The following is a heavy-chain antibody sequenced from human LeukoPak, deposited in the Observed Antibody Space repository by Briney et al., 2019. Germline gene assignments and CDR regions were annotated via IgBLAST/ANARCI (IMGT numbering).Heavy chain of an antibody. Sequence: PGGSLRLSCAASGFTFSSYWMSWVRQAPGKGLEWVAFIRYDGSNKYYADSVKGRFTISRDNSKNTLYLQMNSLRAEDTAVYYCAKDVVPAGYPRDWGQGTLVTVSS. J-gene: IGHJ4*02. D-gene: IGHD2-2*01. CDR1: GFTFSSYW. CDR2: IRYDGSNK. V-gene: IGHV3-30*02. CDR3: AKDVVPAGYPRD.